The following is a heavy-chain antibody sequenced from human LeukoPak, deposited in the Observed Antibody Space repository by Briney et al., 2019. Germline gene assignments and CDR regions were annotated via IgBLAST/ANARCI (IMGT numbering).Heavy chain of an antibody. J-gene: IGHJ4*02. Sequence: GWSVRLSCAASGFTFDQYAMHWLRQAPAKGLAGVSGISWYNGSLGDANSVKRRFKISIDNAKNSLYLQINSLRAEDTALYYCAKDSDPLGYCTNGVCYPSPTFDYWGQGTLVTVSS. D-gene: IGHD2-8*01. CDR1: GFTFDQYA. CDR3: AKDSDPLGYCTNGVCYPSPTFDY. CDR2: ISWYNGSL. V-gene: IGHV3-9*01.